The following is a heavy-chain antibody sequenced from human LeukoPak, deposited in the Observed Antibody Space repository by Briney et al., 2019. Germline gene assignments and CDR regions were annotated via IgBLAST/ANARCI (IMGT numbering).Heavy chain of an antibody. CDR2: ISSSSNDI. V-gene: IGHV3-21*01. D-gene: IGHD2-2*01. CDR3: ARDYLVVPAAMWWFDP. CDR1: GFTFDSYS. J-gene: IGHJ5*02. Sequence: EGSLRLSCAASGFTFDSYSMNWVRQAPGEGLEWVSSISSSSNDIYYADSVKGRFTISRDNAKNSLYLQMNSLRAEDTAVYYCARDYLVVPAAMWWFDPWGQGTLVTVSS.